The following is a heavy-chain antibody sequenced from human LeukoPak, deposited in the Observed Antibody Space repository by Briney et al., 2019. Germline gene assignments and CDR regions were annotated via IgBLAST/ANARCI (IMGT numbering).Heavy chain of an antibody. V-gene: IGHV1-2*02. Sequence: ASVKLSCKASGYTFTGYYMHWVRHAPGQGLEWMGWINPNSGGTNYAQKFQGRVTMTRDTSISTAYMELSRLRSDDTGVYYCASEFGYCSGGSCYSDPTEYFQHWGQGTLVTVSS. J-gene: IGHJ1*01. D-gene: IGHD2-15*01. CDR2: INPNSGGT. CDR1: GYTFTGYY. CDR3: ASEFGYCSGGSCYSDPTEYFQH.